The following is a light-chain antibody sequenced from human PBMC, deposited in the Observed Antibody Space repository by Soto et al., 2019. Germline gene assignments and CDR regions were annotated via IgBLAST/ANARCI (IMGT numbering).Light chain of an antibody. CDR3: QHSYSAPIT. CDR2: AAS. V-gene: IGKV1-39*01. J-gene: IGKJ4*01. Sequence: DIQMTQSPSSLSASVGDRVTITCRASQSVSTYLNWYQQKPGKPPKLLIYAASSLQSGVPSRFSGSGSGTDSTITISSMQTEDFETSYCQHSYSAPITCGGGTKVDIK. CDR1: QSVSTY.